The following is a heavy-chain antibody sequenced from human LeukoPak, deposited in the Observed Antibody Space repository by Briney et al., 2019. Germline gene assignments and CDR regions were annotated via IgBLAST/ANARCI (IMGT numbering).Heavy chain of an antibody. V-gene: IGHV3-13*01. D-gene: IGHD3-22*01. CDR2: IGTAGDT. Sequence: GGSLRLSCAASGFTFSSYYMHWVRQATGKGLEWVSAIGTAGDTYYPGSVKGRFTISRENAKNSLYLQMNSLRAGDTAVYYCARSLRYYYDSSGYYYYFDYWGQGTLVTVSS. CDR1: GFTFSSYY. CDR3: ARSLRYYYDSSGYYYYFDY. J-gene: IGHJ4*02.